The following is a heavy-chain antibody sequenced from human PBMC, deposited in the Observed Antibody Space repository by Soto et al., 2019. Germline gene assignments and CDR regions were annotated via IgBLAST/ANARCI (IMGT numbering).Heavy chain of an antibody. CDR1: GGSFTGYY. CDR3: ARTGGMDL. CDR2: INHSGST. Sequence: SETLSLTCAVYGGSFTGYYWSWLRQPPGKGPEWIGEINHSGSTKYNPSLENRVTMSVDTSKNQFSLKLNSVSAADTAVYYCARTGGMDLWSQGATVTVSS. V-gene: IGHV4-34*01. J-gene: IGHJ6*02.